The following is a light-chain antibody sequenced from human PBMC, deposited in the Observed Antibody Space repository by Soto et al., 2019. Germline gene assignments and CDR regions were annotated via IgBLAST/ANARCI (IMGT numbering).Light chain of an antibody. V-gene: IGKV3-15*01. Sequence: EVVMTQSPATLSVSPGERATLSCRASQSVGSNLAWYQQRPGQAPRLLIYGASTRATGIPARFSGSGFGTELTLTISSVQSEDFVLYYCHQYDNWPPATFGGGTKVEVK. CDR3: HQYDNWPPAT. J-gene: IGKJ4*01. CDR2: GAS. CDR1: QSVGSN.